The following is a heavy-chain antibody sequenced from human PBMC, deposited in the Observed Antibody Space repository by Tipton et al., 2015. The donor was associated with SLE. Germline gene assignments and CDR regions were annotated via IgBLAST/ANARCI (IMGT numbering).Heavy chain of an antibody. D-gene: IGHD3-3*01. CDR2: INHSGST. V-gene: IGHV4-34*01. J-gene: IGHJ4*02. CDR1: GGSFSGYY. CDR3: AVTYYDFWSGYPFDY. Sequence: TLSLTCAVYGGSFSGYYWSWIRQPPGKGLEWIGEINHSGSTNYNPSLKSRVTISVDTSKNQFSLKLSSVTAAGTAVYYCAVTYYDFWSGYPFDYWGQGTLVTVSS.